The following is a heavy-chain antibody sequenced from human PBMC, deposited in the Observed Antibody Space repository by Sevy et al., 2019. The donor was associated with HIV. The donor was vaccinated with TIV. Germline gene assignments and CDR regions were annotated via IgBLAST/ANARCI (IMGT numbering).Heavy chain of an antibody. Sequence: ASVKVSCKTSGYTFTGNYIHWVRQAPGQGLEWMGWINTNSGETGTKYAQKFQGRVTMTSDRSINTVYMDLTRLSPYDTAVYYCAREGYDLWSGYSAPCFDYWGQGTLVTVSS. J-gene: IGHJ4*02. D-gene: IGHD3-3*01. CDR3: AREGYDLWSGYSAPCFDY. V-gene: IGHV1-2*02. CDR1: GYTFTGNY. CDR2: INTNSGETGT.